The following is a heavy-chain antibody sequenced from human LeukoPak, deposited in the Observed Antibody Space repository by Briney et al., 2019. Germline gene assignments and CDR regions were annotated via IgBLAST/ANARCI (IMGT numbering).Heavy chain of an antibody. CDR2: ISSNGGST. CDR3: ASFDY. CDR1: GFTFSSYA. V-gene: IGHV3-64*01. J-gene: IGHJ4*02. Sequence: GGSLRLSCAAPGFTFSSYAMHWVRQAPGKGLEYVSAISSNGGSTYYANSVKGRFTISRDNSKNTLYLQMGSLRAEDMAVYYCASFDYWGQGTLVTVSS.